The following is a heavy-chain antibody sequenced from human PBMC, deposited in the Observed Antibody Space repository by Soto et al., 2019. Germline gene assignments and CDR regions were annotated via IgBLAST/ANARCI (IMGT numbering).Heavy chain of an antibody. CDR1: GFTFSNYG. D-gene: IGHD1-26*01. CDR3: ASDLVGASDSYGLDV. J-gene: IGHJ6*02. CDR2: IWHDGNNK. Sequence: GGSLRLSCAASGFTFSNYGMHWVRQAPGKGLEWVAIIWHDGNNKYYADSVRGRFIISRDNSKNRLYLQMNSLRAEDTAVYYCASDLVGASDSYGLDVWGQGTPVPVSS. V-gene: IGHV3-33*01.